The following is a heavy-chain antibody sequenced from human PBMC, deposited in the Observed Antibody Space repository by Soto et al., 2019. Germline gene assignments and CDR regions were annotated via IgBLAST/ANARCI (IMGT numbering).Heavy chain of an antibody. D-gene: IGHD4-17*01. Sequence: EVQLLESGGGLVQPGGSLRLSCAASGFTFSSYAMSWVRQAPGKGLEWVSAISGSGGSTYYADSVKGRFTSSRDNSKNTLYQQMNSLRAEDTAVYYCAKAPPMTTVTTAEDYWGQGTLVTVSS. CDR3: AKAPPMTTVTTAEDY. CDR1: GFTFSSYA. J-gene: IGHJ4*02. CDR2: ISGSGGST. V-gene: IGHV3-23*01.